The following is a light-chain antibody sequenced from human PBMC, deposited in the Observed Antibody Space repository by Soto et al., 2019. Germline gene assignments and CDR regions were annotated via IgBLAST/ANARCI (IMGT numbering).Light chain of an antibody. CDR3: CSYAGSSTVV. CDR2: EGS. J-gene: IGLJ2*01. CDR1: SSDVGSYNL. Sequence: QSALTQPASVSGSLRQSITISCTGTSSDVGSYNLVSWYQQHPGKAPKLMIYEGSKRPSGVSNRFSGSKSGNTASLTISGLQAEDEADYYCCSYAGSSTVVFGGGTKLTVL. V-gene: IGLV2-23*01.